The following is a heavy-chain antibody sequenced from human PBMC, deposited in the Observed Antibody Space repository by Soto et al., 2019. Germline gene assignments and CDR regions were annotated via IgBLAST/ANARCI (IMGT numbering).Heavy chain of an antibody. J-gene: IGHJ4*02. CDR1: GFTFSSYS. CDR2: ISSSSSYI. V-gene: IGHV3-21*01. CDR3: ARADYYDSSGYYYIDY. D-gene: IGHD3-22*01. Sequence: GGSLRLSCAASGFTFSSYSMNWVRQAPWKGLEWVSSISSSSSYIYYADSVKGRFTISRDNAKNSLYLQMNSLRAEDTAVYYCARADYYDSSGYYYIDYWGQGTLVTVSS.